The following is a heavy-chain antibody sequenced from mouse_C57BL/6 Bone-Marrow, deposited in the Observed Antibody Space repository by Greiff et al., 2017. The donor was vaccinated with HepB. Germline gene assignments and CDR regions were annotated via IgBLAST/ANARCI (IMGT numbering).Heavy chain of an antibody. CDR2: IHPNSGST. J-gene: IGHJ1*03. V-gene: IGHV1-64*01. CDR3: ARPLEVAGYFDV. Sequence: QVQLKQPGAELVKPGASVKLSCKASGYTFTSYWMHWVKQRPGQGLEWIGMIHPNSGSTNYNEKFKSKATLTVDKSSSTAYMQLSSLTSEDSAVYYCARPLEVAGYFDVWGTGTTVTVSS. CDR1: GYTFTSYW. D-gene: IGHD1-1*01.